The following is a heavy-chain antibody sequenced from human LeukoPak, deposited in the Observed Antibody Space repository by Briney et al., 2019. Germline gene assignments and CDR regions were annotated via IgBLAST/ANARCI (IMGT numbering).Heavy chain of an antibody. D-gene: IGHD2-15*01. Sequence: ASVTVSCKASGYTFTSYDINWVRQAPGQGLEWMGWMNPNSGNTGYAQKFQGRVTMTRNTSISTAYMELSSLRSEDTAVYYCATYCSGGSCYPYFDYWGQGTLVTVSS. CDR1: GYTFTSYD. CDR3: ATYCSGGSCYPYFDY. V-gene: IGHV1-8*01. J-gene: IGHJ4*02. CDR2: MNPNSGNT.